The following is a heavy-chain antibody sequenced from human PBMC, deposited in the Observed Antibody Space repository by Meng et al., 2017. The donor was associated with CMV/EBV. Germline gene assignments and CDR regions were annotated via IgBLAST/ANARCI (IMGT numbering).Heavy chain of an antibody. V-gene: IGHV3-33*06. CDR3: AKGSRLPEGLYYYGMDV. Sequence: GESLKISCAASGFTFSSYGMHWVRQAPGKGLEWVAVIWYDGSNKYYADSVKGRFTISRDNSKNTLYLQMNSLRAEDTAVYYCAKGSRLPEGLYYYGMDVWGQGTTVTVSS. CDR2: IWYDGSNK. J-gene: IGHJ6*02. CDR1: GFTFSSYG. D-gene: IGHD2-2*01.